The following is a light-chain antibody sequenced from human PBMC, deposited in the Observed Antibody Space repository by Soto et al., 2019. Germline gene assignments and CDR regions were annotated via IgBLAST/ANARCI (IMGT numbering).Light chain of an antibody. CDR1: QSLQHNNGNTL. Sequence: EMVMTQSPLSLTVTPGEPASISCKSSQSLQHNNGNTLLDWYMQKPGQSPQLLIYFGSRRASGAPDRVSGSGSGTDFTLRISTVEADDAAIYYCMQALQPPRTFGQGTKLEI. V-gene: IGKV2-28*01. J-gene: IGKJ1*01. CDR3: MQALQPPRT. CDR2: FGS.